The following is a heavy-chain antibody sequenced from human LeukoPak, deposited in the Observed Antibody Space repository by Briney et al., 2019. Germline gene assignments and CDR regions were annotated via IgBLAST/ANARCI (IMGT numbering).Heavy chain of an antibody. CDR1: GESLNSYC. J-gene: IGHJ4*02. CDR2: IYESGTT. CDR3: ARGAWATRLGS. D-gene: IGHD2-15*01. V-gene: IGHV4-34*01. Sequence: SSETLSLTCAVYGESLNSYCWSWVRQPPGEGLEWIGEIYESGTTDYNPSLKSRVTISMVPSKQQFSLSLSSVTAADTAVYYCARGAWATRLGSWGLGTPVIVSS.